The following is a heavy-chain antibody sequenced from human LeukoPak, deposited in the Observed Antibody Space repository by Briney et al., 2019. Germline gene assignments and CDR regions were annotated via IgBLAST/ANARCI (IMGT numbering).Heavy chain of an antibody. CDR1: GGSLSGHD. D-gene: IGHD3-22*01. J-gene: IGHJ3*01. V-gene: IGHV4-59*11. CDR2: VSCTGRT. Sequence: SETLSLTCTVSGGSLSGHDGSWIRQPPGKRLERIGYVSCTGRTNYNPSLQSRVTISIDTSKSQFSLKMTSVTSADTAVYSCATLLDNDISGDPDTFDVWGQGTTVIVSS. CDR3: ATLLDNDISGDPDTFDV.